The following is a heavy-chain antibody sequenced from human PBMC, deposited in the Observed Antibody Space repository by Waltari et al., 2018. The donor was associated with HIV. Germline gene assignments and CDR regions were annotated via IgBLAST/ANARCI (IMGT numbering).Heavy chain of an antibody. CDR1: GYTFTSYG. CDR3: ARRKVSTVTTCPLDY. CDR2: ISDYKGNT. Sequence: QVQLVQSGAEVKKPGASVKVSCKASGYTFTSYGISWVRQAPGQGLEWMGWISDYKGNTNYAQKLQGRVNIITYTSTTTAYMELRSLRSDDTAVYYCARRKVSTVTTCPLDYWGQGTLVTVSS. D-gene: IGHD4-17*01. V-gene: IGHV1-18*01. J-gene: IGHJ4*02.